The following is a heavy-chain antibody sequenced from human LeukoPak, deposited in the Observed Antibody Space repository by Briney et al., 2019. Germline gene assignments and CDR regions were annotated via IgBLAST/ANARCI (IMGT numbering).Heavy chain of an antibody. V-gene: IGHV3-7*03. J-gene: IGHJ5*02. CDR2: TDGEGSRE. Sequence: GGSLRLSCVASGFTFSDSWMSWVRHVSGKGLEWVAQTDGEGSREKYVDSVKGRFTISRDNSKNTLSLQMNSLRAEDTALYYCAKAISRSWFDPWGQGTLVTVSS. CDR3: AKAISRSWFDP. CDR1: GFTFSDSW.